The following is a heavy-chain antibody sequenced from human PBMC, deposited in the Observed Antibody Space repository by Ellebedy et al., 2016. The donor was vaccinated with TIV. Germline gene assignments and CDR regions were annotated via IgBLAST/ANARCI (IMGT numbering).Heavy chain of an antibody. V-gene: IGHV3-74*01. J-gene: IGHJ6*02. CDR1: GFTFSSYW. D-gene: IGHD6-19*01. Sequence: GESLKISXAASGFTFSSYWMHWVRQAPGKGLVWVSRINSDGSSTSYADSVKGRFTISRDNAKNTLYLQMNSLRAEDTAVYYCARERGWYVGYYYYGMDVWGQGTTVTVSS. CDR2: INSDGSST. CDR3: ARERGWYVGYYYYGMDV.